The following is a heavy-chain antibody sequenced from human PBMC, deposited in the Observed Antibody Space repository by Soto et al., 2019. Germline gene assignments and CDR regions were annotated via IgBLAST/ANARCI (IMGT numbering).Heavy chain of an antibody. V-gene: IGHV4-34*01. CDR2: INHSGST. CDR1: GGSFSGYY. J-gene: IGHJ6*02. CDR3: ARSQPKDTTYDYVWGSYRRTYYYYYGMDV. D-gene: IGHD3-16*02. Sequence: QVQLQQWGAGLLKPSETLSLTCAVYGGSFSGYYWSWIRQPPGKGLEWIGEINHSGSTNYNPSLKRRVTISVDTSKHQFSLKLSSVTAADTAVYYCARSQPKDTTYDYVWGSYRRTYYYYYGMDVWGQGTTVTVSS.